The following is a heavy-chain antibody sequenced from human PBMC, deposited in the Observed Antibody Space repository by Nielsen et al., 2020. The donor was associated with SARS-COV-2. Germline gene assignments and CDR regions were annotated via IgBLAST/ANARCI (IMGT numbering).Heavy chain of an antibody. J-gene: IGHJ4*02. V-gene: IGHV3-23*01. CDR1: GFTFSSYA. CDR3: AKEETYYYDSSGYHPGGVDY. D-gene: IGHD3-22*01. CDR2: ISGSGDST. Sequence: GESLKISCAASGFTFSSYAMSWVRQAPGKGLEWVSAISGSGDSTYYADSVKGRFTISRDNSKNTLYLQMNSLRAEDTAVYYCAKEETYYYDSSGYHPGGVDYWGQGTLVTVSS.